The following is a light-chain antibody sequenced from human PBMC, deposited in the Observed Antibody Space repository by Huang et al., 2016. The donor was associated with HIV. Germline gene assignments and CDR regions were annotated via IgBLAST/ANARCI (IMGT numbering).Light chain of an antibody. J-gene: IGKJ2*01. Sequence: IVMTQTPLSLSVTPGQPASISCTSRESLLHSDGTTCLCWYLQKPGQSPQLLIHEVSTRFSGVPDRFSGSGSGTEFTLNISRVEAEDVGIYYCMQTIQLPYTFGQGAKLEIK. CDR2: EVS. CDR3: MQTIQLPYT. V-gene: IGKV2D-29*02. CDR1: ESLLHSDGTTC.